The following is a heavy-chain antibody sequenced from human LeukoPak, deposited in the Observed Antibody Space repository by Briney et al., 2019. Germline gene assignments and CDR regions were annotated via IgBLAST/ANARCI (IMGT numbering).Heavy chain of an antibody. CDR3: ARDGSKQLASDY. Sequence: PGGSLRLSCAVSGITLSNYGMSWVRQAPGKGLVWVSRINSDGSSTSYADSVKGRFTISRDNAKNTLYLQMNSLRAEDTAVYYCARDGSKQLASDYWGQGTLVTVSS. D-gene: IGHD6-13*01. J-gene: IGHJ4*02. CDR2: INSDGSST. CDR1: GITLSNYG. V-gene: IGHV3-74*01.